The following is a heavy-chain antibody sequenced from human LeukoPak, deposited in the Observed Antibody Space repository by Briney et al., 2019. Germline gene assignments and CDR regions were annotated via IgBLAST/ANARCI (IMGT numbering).Heavy chain of an antibody. CDR2: ISSSSSTI. CDR1: GFTFSSYG. Sequence: PGGPLRLSCAASGFTFSSYGMDWVRQAPGKGLEWVSYISSSSSTIYYANSVKGRFTISRDNAKNSLFLQMNSLRAEDTAVYYCTRGGAASADYWGQGTLVTVSS. CDR3: TRGGAASADY. D-gene: IGHD5-18*01. V-gene: IGHV3-48*01. J-gene: IGHJ4*02.